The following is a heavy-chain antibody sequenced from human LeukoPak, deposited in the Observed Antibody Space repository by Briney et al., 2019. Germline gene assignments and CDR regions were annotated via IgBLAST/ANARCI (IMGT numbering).Heavy chain of an antibody. J-gene: IGHJ4*02. CDR1: GFTFSTYV. Sequence: GGSLRLSCSVSGFTFSTYVMHWVRQAPGKGLEYVSAISSNGNNTYYADSVKGRFTISRDNSKNTLYLQMSSLRADDTAVYYCVRGTGYWGQGTLVTVSS. CDR3: VRGTGY. V-gene: IGHV3-64D*06. CDR2: ISSNGNNT.